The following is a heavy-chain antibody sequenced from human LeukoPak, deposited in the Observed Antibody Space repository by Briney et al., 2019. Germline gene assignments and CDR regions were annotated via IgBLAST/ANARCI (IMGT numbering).Heavy chain of an antibody. CDR3: ARVISPKRNGMDV. Sequence: GSLRLSCAASGFSFSGYAMSWVRQAPGKGLEWVSGISGGGGSTYYADSVKGRFTISRDNSKNTLYLQMNSLRAEDTAVYYCARVISPKRNGMDVWGQGTTVTVSS. D-gene: IGHD3-16*02. CDR2: ISGGGGST. V-gene: IGHV3-23*01. J-gene: IGHJ6*02. CDR1: GFSFSGYA.